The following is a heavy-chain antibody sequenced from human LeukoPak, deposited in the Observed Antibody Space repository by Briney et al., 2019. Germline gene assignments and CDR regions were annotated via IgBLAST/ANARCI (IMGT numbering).Heavy chain of an antibody. J-gene: IGHJ4*02. CDR2: INTNTGNP. Sequence: ASVKVSCKASGYTFTSYAMNWVRQAPGQGLEWMGWINTNTGNPTYAQGFTGRFVISLDTSVSTAYLQISSLKAEDTAVYYCARDDEEIAAAGHDYWGQGTLVTVSS. D-gene: IGHD6-13*01. CDR3: ARDDEEIAAAGHDY. V-gene: IGHV7-4-1*02. CDR1: GYTFTSYA.